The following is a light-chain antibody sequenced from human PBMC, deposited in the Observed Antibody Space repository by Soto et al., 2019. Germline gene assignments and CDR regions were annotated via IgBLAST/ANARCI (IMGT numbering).Light chain of an antibody. CDR2: DAY. Sequence: DIQMTQYPSSLSASVVDRVTITCQASQDISHYLNWYQQKPGKAPDLLIYDAYNLETGVTSRFSGSGSGTDFTLTISSLQPEDIATYYCQQYDNLPLTVGGGTKVEIK. J-gene: IGKJ4*01. V-gene: IGKV1-33*01. CDR3: QQYDNLPLT. CDR1: QDISHY.